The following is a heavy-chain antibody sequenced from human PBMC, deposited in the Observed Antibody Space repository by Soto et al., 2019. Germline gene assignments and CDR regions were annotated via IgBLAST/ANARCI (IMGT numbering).Heavy chain of an antibody. D-gene: IGHD3-22*01. CDR3: AREHYYDSSGYFDY. Sequence: SETLSLTCTVSGGSISSYYWSWIRQPPGKGLEWIGYIYYSGSTNYNPSLKSRVTISVDTSKNQFSLKLSSVTAADTAVYYCAREHYYDSSGYFDYWGQGTLVTVSS. J-gene: IGHJ4*02. V-gene: IGHV4-59*01. CDR2: IYYSGST. CDR1: GGSISSYY.